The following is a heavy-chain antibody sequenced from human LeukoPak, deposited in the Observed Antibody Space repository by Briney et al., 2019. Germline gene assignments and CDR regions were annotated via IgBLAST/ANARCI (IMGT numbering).Heavy chain of an antibody. CDR1: GFTFSSYA. D-gene: IGHD1-26*01. Sequence: GSLRLSCAASGFTFSSYAMTWVRQAPGKGLEWVSTISGSGSSTYYADSVKGRFTISRDNSKNTLYVQMNSLRAEDTAVYYCAKVSSGSHINYYSDSWGQGSLVTVSS. CDR2: ISGSGSST. CDR3: AKVSSGSHINYYSDS. J-gene: IGHJ4*02. V-gene: IGHV3-23*01.